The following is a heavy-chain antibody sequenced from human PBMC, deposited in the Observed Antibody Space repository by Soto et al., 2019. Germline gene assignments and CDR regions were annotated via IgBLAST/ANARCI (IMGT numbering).Heavy chain of an antibody. J-gene: IGHJ5*02. CDR3: ARGHDWFDP. CDR1: GGSFSGYY. CDR2: INHSGST. Sequence: SETLSLTCAVYGGSFSGYYWSWIRQPPGKGLEWIGEINHSGSTNYNPSLKSRVTISVDTSKNQFSLKLSSVTAADTAVYYCARGHDWFDPWGQGTLVTVSS. V-gene: IGHV4-34*01.